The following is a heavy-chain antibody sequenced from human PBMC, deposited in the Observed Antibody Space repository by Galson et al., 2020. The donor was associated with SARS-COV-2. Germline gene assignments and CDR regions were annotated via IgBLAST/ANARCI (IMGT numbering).Heavy chain of an antibody. Sequence: GESLKISCKGSGYSFTSYWIGWVRQMPGKGLEWMGIIYPGDSDTRYSPSFQGQVTISADKSISTAYLQWSSLKASDTAMYYCARHDTAYDLHYYYYMDVWGKGTTVTVSS. D-gene: IGHD3-3*01. CDR3: ARHDTAYDLHYYYYMDV. V-gene: IGHV5-51*01. CDR2: IYPGDSDT. CDR1: GYSFTSYW. J-gene: IGHJ6*03.